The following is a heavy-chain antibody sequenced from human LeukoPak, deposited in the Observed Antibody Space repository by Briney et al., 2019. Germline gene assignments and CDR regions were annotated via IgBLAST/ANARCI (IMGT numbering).Heavy chain of an antibody. CDR1: GGSIRSYY. Sequence: SETLSLTCTASGGSIRSYYWSWIRQPPGKGLEWIGYIYYSGSTNYNPSLKSRVTISVDTSKNQFSLKLSSVTAADTAVYYCATYDYGGAFDTWGQGTMVTVSS. CDR3: ATYDYGGAFDT. V-gene: IGHV4-59*08. J-gene: IGHJ3*02. CDR2: IYYSGST. D-gene: IGHD4-17*01.